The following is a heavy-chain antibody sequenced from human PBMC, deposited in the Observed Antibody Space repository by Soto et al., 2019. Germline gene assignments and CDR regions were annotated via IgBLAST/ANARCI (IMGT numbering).Heavy chain of an antibody. Sequence: ASVKVSCKASGYTFTSYDINWVRQATGQGLEWMGWMNPNSGNTGYAQKFQGRVTMTRNTSISTAYMELSSLRSEDTAVYYCASGCSRTSCYFADYYCGMDVWGRVTTVTVSS. V-gene: IGHV1-8*01. CDR3: ASGCSRTSCYFADYYCGMDV. CDR2: MNPNSGNT. D-gene: IGHD2-2*01. CDR1: GYTFTSYD. J-gene: IGHJ6*02.